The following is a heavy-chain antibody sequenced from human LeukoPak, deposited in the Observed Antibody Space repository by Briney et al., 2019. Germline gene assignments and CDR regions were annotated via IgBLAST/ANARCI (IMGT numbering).Heavy chain of an antibody. CDR2: IYHSGST. CDR3: ARDSAWYGSGSSWFDP. CDR1: GGSISSSIW. V-gene: IGHV4-4*02. D-gene: IGHD3-10*01. Sequence: GTLSLACAVSGGSISSSIWWSWVRQPPGKGLEWIGEIYHSGSTNYNPSLESRVTISVDKSKNQFSLKLSSVTAADTAVYYCARDSAWYGSGSSWFDPWGQGTLVTVSS. J-gene: IGHJ5*02.